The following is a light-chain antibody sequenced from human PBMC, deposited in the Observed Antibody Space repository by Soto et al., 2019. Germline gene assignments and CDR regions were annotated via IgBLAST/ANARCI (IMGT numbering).Light chain of an antibody. Sequence: ETVLTQSPATLSLSPGEGATLSCRASQSVSRFFAWYQQKPGQAPMLLIYGVSNRATGVPARFSGSGSGTDFTLSISSLEPVDSGVSYCQQRFTWPLTFGGGTKVEIK. CDR1: QSVSRF. J-gene: IGKJ4*01. CDR2: GVS. V-gene: IGKV3-11*01. CDR3: QQRFTWPLT.